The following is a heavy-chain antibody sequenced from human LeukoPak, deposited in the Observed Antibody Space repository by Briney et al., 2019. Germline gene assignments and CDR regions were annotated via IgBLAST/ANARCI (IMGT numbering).Heavy chain of an antibody. CDR2: IYYRGST. J-gene: IGHJ5*02. V-gene: IGHV4-61*01. Sequence: SQTLSLTCTVSGGSISSGSYYWSWIRQPPGKGLEWIGYIYYRGSTNYNPSLKSRVTISADMSKNQYSLKLNSVTAADTAVYYCARASAVVTPSDPWGQGILVTVSS. D-gene: IGHD4-23*01. CDR3: ARASAVVTPSDP. CDR1: GGSISSGSYY.